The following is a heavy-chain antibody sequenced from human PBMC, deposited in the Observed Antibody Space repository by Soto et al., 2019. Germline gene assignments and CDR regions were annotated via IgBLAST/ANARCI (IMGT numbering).Heavy chain of an antibody. J-gene: IGHJ4*02. V-gene: IGHV3-7*01. CDR3: ARASIYCSGGSCSVDY. CDR1: GFTFSSYW. Sequence: EVQLVESGGGLVQPGGSLRLSCAASGFTFSSYWMSWVRQAPGKGLEWVANIKQDGSEKYYVDSVKGRFTISRDNAKNSLYLQMNSLRAEDTAVYYCARASIYCSGGSCSVDYWGQGTLVTVSS. CDR2: IKQDGSEK. D-gene: IGHD2-15*01.